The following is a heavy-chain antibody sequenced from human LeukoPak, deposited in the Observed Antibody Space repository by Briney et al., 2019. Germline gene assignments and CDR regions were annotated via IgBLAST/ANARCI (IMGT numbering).Heavy chain of an antibody. V-gene: IGHV5-51*01. CDR2: IYPGDSDT. J-gene: IGHJ5*02. CDR1: GYSFTSYW. Sequence: GESLKISCKGSGYSFTSYWIGWVRQMPGKGLEWMGIIYPGDSDTRYSPSFQGQVTISADKSISTAYLQWSSLKASDTAMYYCARLSFRVARSSNWFGPWGQGTLVTVSS. CDR3: ARLSFRVARSSNWFGP. D-gene: IGHD2-15*01.